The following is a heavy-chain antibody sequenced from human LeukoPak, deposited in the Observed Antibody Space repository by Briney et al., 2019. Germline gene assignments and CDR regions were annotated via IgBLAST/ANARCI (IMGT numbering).Heavy chain of an antibody. D-gene: IGHD3-10*01. CDR1: GYTLTELS. J-gene: IGHJ6*02. CDR2: SDPEDGET. V-gene: IGHV1-24*01. CDR3: ATRGAYYYGMDV. Sequence: GATVKVSCKVSGYTLTELSMHWVRQAPGKGLEWMGGSDPEDGETIYAQKFQGRVTMTEDTSTDTAYMELSSLRSEDTAVYYCATRGAYYYGMDVWGQGTTVTVSS.